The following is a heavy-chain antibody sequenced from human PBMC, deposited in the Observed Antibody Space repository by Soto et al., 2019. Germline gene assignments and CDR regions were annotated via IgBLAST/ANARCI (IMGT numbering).Heavy chain of an antibody. Sequence: GGSLRLSCTPSGFTFSTYSMHWVRQAPGKGLEWVAVISYDASNIYYADSVKGRFTISRDNSKNTLYLQMNNLRPEDTAVYYCARVYSSLDYGVDYWGQGTMVTVSS. CDR3: ARVYSSLDYGVDY. V-gene: IGHV3-30-3*01. CDR2: ISYDASNI. CDR1: GFTFSTYS. J-gene: IGHJ4*02. D-gene: IGHD6-13*01.